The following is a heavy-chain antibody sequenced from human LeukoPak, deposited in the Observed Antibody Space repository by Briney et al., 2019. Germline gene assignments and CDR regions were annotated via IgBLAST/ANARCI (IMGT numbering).Heavy chain of an antibody. V-gene: IGHV4-59*12. Sequence: SETLSLTCTVSGGSISSYYWSWIRQPPGKGLEWIGYIHYTGSTNYNPSLRSRVTISADTSKNHFSLKLTSVTAADTAVYYCARDQTYFGSGIYTYFDYWGQGILVTVSS. CDR3: ARDQTYFGSGIYTYFDY. D-gene: IGHD3-10*01. CDR1: GGSISSYY. J-gene: IGHJ4*02. CDR2: IHYTGST.